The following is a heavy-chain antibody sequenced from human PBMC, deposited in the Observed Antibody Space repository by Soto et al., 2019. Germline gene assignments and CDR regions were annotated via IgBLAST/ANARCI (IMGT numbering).Heavy chain of an antibody. CDR1: GFTFNTYG. CDR3: ARLPHIVGWIDYFSGMDV. D-gene: IGHD1-26*01. CDR2: ISTYGDNT. V-gene: IGHV1-18*01. J-gene: IGHJ6*02. Sequence: QGHLVQSGAEMKRPGASVKVYCKAAGFTFNTYGLTWVRQAPGQGLEWMGWISTYGDNTQYAHEFQGRVTMTTDTPTNKACMELSSLRADVSAKYYCARLPHIVGWIDYFSGMDVCGQGTTVTVSS.